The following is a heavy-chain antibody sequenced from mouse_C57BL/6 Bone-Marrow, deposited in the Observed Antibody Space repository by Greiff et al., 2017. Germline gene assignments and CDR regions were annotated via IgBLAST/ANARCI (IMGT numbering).Heavy chain of an antibody. J-gene: IGHJ3*01. Sequence: QVQLKEPGPELVKPGASVKISCKASGYAFSSSWMNWVKQRPGKGLEWSGRIYPGDGDTNYNGKFKGKATLTADKSSSTAYMQLSSLTSEDSAVYFCARGYSSGPFSYWCQGPLVTVSA. CDR1: GYAFSSSW. CDR3: ARGYSSGPFSY. CDR2: IYPGDGDT. D-gene: IGHD3-1*01. V-gene: IGHV1-82*01.